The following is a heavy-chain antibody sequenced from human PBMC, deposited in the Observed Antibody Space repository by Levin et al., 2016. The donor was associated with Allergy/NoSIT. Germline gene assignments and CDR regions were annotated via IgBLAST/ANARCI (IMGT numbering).Heavy chain of an antibody. CDR3: ARQQRSSYYDSSGYLDY. Sequence: RQAPGKGLEWIGSIYYSGSTYYNPSLKSRVTISVDTSKNQFSLRLSSVTAADTAVYYCARQQRSSYYDSSGYLDYWGQGTLVTVSS. D-gene: IGHD3-22*01. J-gene: IGHJ4*02. V-gene: IGHV4-39*01. CDR2: IYYSGST.